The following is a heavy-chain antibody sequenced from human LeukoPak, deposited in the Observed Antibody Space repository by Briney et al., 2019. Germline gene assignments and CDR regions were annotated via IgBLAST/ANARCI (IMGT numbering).Heavy chain of an antibody. CDR1: GFTFSSYS. D-gene: IGHD3-22*01. V-gene: IGHV3-21*04. J-gene: IGHJ4*02. Sequence: PGGSLGLSCAASGFTFSSYSMNWVRQAPGKGLEWVSSISSSSSYIYYADSVKGRFTISRDNAKNSLYLQMNSLRAEDTAVYYCARAPLGNYYDSSGYYYDQFDYWGQGTLVTVSS. CDR2: ISSSSSYI. CDR3: ARAPLGNYYDSSGYYYDQFDY.